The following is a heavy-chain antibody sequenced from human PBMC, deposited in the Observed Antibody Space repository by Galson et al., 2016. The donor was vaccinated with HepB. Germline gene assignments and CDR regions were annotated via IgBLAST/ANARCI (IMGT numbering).Heavy chain of an antibody. J-gene: IGHJ6*02. V-gene: IGHV3-23*01. CDR2: ITGSGGST. CDR3: AREGAHYYFFAMDV. CDR1: GFTFNSYT. Sequence: SLRLSCAASGFTFNSYTMSWVRQAPGKGLEWVSSITGSGGSTFYADSVKGRFTISRDNSKNTLYLQMNSLRAGDTAIYYCAREGAHYYFFAMDVWGHGTTVTVSS.